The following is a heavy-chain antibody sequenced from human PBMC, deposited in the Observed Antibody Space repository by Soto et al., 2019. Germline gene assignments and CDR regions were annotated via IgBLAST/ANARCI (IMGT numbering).Heavy chain of an antibody. CDR2: TYYRSKWFH. CDR1: GDSVSSDITS. Sequence: SQTLSLTCAISGDSVSSDITSWNWVRQSPSRGLEWLGRTYYRSKWFHDYAASVKSRITINPDTSKNQFSLELNSMTPEDTAVYYCARGNALDVWGQGTVVTVSS. V-gene: IGHV6-1*01. D-gene: IGHD3-10*01. J-gene: IGHJ3*01. CDR3: ARGNALDV.